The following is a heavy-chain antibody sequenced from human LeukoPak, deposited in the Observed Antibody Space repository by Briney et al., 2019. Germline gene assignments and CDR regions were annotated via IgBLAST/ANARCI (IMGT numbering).Heavy chain of an antibody. D-gene: IGHD3-9*01. CDR1: GFTFSSYG. Sequence: PGGSLRLSCAASGFTFSSYGMSWVRQAPGKGLEWVSAISGSGGSTYYADSVKGRFTISRDNSKNTLYLQMNSLRAEDTAVYYCASEGDYDILTGYYGPWGQGTLVTVSS. CDR3: ASEGDYDILTGYYGP. CDR2: ISGSGGST. J-gene: IGHJ5*02. V-gene: IGHV3-23*01.